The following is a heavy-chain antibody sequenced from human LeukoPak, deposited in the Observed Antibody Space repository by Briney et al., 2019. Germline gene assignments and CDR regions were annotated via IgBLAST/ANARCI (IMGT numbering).Heavy chain of an antibody. J-gene: IGHJ4*02. V-gene: IGHV1-18*01. Sequence: ASVKVSCKASGYTFTSYGISWVRQAPGQGLEWMGWISAYNGNTNYAQKLQGRVTMTTDTSTSTAYMELRSLRSDDTAVYYCARGNNHYYDSSGYYYWGQGTLVTVSS. CDR1: GYTFTSYG. D-gene: IGHD3-22*01. CDR3: ARGNNHYYDSSGYYY. CDR2: ISAYNGNT.